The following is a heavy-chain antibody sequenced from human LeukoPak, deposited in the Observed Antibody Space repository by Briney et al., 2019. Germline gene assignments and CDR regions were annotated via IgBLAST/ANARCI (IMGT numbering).Heavy chain of an antibody. J-gene: IGHJ4*02. D-gene: IGHD3-16*02. Sequence: PGGSLRLSCAASGFTVSSNYMSWVRQAPGQGREWVSVIYSGGSTYYADSVKGRFTISRDNSKNTLYLPMNSLRAEDTAVYYCARDSLSEGYYFDYWGQGTLVTVSS. CDR2: IYSGGST. V-gene: IGHV3-53*01. CDR1: GFTVSSNY. CDR3: ARDSLSEGYYFDY.